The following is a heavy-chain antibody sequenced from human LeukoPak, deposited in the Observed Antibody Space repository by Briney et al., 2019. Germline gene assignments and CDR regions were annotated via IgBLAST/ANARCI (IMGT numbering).Heavy chain of an antibody. D-gene: IGHD1-1*01. V-gene: IGHV3-23*01. CDR3: AKVDNWKYGHHDF. Sequence: PGGSLRLSCAASGFTLSSYAMSWVRQAPGKGLEWVSSISGSDGTTYYADSVKGRFTISRDNSKYTLSLQMNSLRAEDTAVYYCAKVDNWKYGHHDFWGQGTLVTVSS. J-gene: IGHJ4*02. CDR1: GFTLSSYA. CDR2: ISGSDGTT.